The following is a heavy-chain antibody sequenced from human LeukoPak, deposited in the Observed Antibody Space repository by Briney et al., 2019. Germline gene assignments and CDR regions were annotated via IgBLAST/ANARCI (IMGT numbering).Heavy chain of an antibody. CDR2: INPNSGGT. CDR1: GYTFTDYY. V-gene: IGHV1-2*02. J-gene: IGHJ4*02. D-gene: IGHD5-12*01. Sequence: ASVKVSCKTSGYTFTDYYFHWVRQAPGQGLEWMGWINPNSGGTHYAQKFQGRVTMTRDMSIITAYMELSSLTSDDTAIYYCARAIVATFATDYWGQGTLVTVSS. CDR3: ARAIVATFATDY.